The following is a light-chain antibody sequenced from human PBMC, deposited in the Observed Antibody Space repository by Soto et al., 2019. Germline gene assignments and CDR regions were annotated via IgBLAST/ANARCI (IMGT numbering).Light chain of an antibody. J-gene: IGLJ3*02. CDR1: SSDVNAYNY. Sequence: QSALTQPASVSGSPGQSITISCTGTSSDVNAYNYVSWYQQHPGKAPKLIIYEVSTRPSGVSNRFSGSKSGNSASLTISGLQADDEADYYCSSYITNTVVFGGGTKLTVL. V-gene: IGLV2-14*01. CDR3: SSYITNTVV. CDR2: EVS.